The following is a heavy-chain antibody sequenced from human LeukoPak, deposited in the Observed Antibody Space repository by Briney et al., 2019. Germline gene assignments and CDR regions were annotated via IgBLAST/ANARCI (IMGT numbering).Heavy chain of an antibody. CDR3: ARDESSSGYTLYIKNY. J-gene: IGHJ4*02. D-gene: IGHD3-22*01. CDR2: ISGYNGNT. Sequence: ASVTVSCKASGYTFTSYGISWVRQAPGKGLEGMGWISGYNGNTNYAQKFQGRVTMTRDTSISTAYMELSRLRSDDTAVYYCARDESSSGYTLYIKNYWGQGTLVTVSS. CDR1: GYTFTSYG. V-gene: IGHV1-18*01.